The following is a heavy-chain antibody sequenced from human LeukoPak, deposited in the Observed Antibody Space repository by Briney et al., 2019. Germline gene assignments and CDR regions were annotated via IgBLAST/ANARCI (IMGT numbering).Heavy chain of an antibody. CDR3: ARLGLLRRNWFDY. CDR1: GFTFSSYW. J-gene: IGHJ4*02. D-gene: IGHD2-15*01. CDR2: IKQDGSEK. V-gene: IGHV3-7*01. Sequence: PGGSLRLSCAASGFTFSSYWMSWVRQAPGKGLEWVANIKQDGSEKYYVGSVKGRFTISRDNAKNSLYLQMNSLRAEDTAVYYCARLGLLRRNWFDYWGQGTLVTVSS.